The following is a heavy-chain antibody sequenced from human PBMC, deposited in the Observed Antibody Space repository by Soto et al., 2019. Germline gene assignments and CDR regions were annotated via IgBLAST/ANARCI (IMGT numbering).Heavy chain of an antibody. Sequence: QEQLVQSGAEVKKPGASVKVSCKASGYTFSGYYIHWLRQAPGQGLEWMGWINPNSGGTHYAQKFQGRVTVTRDTPTSTAYMELSRLTSDDTSVYYCARSLTEGYCTITGCYTRPLYGMDVWGQGTTVTVSS. CDR1: GYTFSGYY. D-gene: IGHD2-2*02. V-gene: IGHV1-2*02. CDR3: ARSLTEGYCTITGCYTRPLYGMDV. J-gene: IGHJ6*02. CDR2: INPNSGGT.